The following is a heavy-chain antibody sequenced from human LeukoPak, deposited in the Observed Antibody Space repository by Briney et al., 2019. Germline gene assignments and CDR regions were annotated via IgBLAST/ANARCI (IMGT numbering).Heavy chain of an antibody. D-gene: IGHD3-22*01. V-gene: IGHV4-39*01. CDR3: ARHPVSDY. Sequence: SETLSPTRTVSGVSISSSSYYWGWIRQPPGKGLEWIGSIYYSGSTYYNPSLKSRVTISVDTSKNQFSLKLSSVTAADTAVYYCARHPVSDYWGQGTLVTVSS. J-gene: IGHJ4*02. CDR2: IYYSGST. CDR1: GVSISSSSYY.